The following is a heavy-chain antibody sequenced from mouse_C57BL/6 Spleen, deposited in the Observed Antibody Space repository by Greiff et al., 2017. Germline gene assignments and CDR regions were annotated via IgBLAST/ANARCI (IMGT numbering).Heavy chain of an antibody. D-gene: IGHD4-1*02. CDR1: GFTFSDAW. V-gene: IGHV6-6*01. CDR3: TSFPNCDWFAY. J-gene: IGHJ3*01. Sequence: EVQVVESGGGLVQPGGSMKLSCAASGFTFSDAWMDWVRQSPEKGLEWVAEIRNKANNHATYYAESVKGRFTISRDDSKRSVYLKMNSLRAEDTGIYYCTSFPNCDWFAYWGQGTLVTVSA. CDR2: IRNKANNHAT.